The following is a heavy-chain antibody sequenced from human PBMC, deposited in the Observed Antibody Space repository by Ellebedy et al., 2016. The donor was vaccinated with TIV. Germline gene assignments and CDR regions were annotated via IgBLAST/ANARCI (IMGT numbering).Heavy chain of an antibody. CDR1: GYSFTNYG. CDR3: AKAIGTTGGFGD. Sequence: ASVKVSCXASGYSFTNYGISWVRQAPGQGLEWMGWISVNNGNTKYAQKVQGRVTMTTDTSASTAYMELRSLRSDDTAVYYCAKAIGTTGGFGDWGQGTLVTVSS. D-gene: IGHD1-1*01. J-gene: IGHJ4*02. V-gene: IGHV1-18*01. CDR2: ISVNNGNT.